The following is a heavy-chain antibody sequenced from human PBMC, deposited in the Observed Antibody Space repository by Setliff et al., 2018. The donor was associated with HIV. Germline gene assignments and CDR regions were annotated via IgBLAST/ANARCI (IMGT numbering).Heavy chain of an antibody. CDR2: IASHGNWH. J-gene: IGHJ4*02. CDR1: GLTDTYNY. Sequence: PGGSLRLSCAASGLTDTYNYMSWVRQAPGNELEWVAVIASHGNWHDYAASVKGRFTISRDTSRNTLYLQMNSLRVEDSALYYCARENNFDYWGQGTLVTVSS. CDR3: ARENNFDY. V-gene: IGHV3-30*03.